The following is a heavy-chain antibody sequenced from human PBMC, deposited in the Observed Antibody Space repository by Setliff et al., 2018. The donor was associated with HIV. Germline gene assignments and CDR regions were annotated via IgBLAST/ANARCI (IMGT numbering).Heavy chain of an antibody. CDR3: ATDGIGGWLRPMPDY. CDR1: AYSFTAHY. V-gene: IGHV1-2*02. J-gene: IGHJ4*02. D-gene: IGHD5-12*01. CDR2: INPNSGGT. Sequence: ASVKVSCKASAYSFTAHYIHWVRQAPGQGLEWMGWINPNSGGTNYAQKFQGGVTMTRDTSISTAYMELTTLSSGDTAVYYCATDGIGGWLRPMPDYWGQGTQVTVSS.